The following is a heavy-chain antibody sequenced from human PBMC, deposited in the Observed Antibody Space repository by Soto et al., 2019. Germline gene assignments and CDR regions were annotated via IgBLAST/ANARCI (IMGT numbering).Heavy chain of an antibody. CDR2: IMPIFGGP. D-gene: IGHD6-19*01. CDR1: GGIFSDFS. J-gene: IGHJ3*02. Sequence: SVKVSCKASGGIFSDFSFSWVRQAPGQGLEWMGGIMPIFGGPDYAQRFRGRVTITADEVTRTAFMELRSLTSEDTAVYYCARDLLAVAGTDDAFDIWGQGTMVTVSS. V-gene: IGHV1-69*13. CDR3: ARDLLAVAGTDDAFDI.